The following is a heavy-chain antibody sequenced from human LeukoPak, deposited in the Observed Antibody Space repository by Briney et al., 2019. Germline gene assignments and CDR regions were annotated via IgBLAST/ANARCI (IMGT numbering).Heavy chain of an antibody. CDR1: GGSISSYY. CDR2: ISYSGST. D-gene: IGHD6-13*01. Sequence: SETLSLTCSVSGGSISSYYWSWIRQPPGKGLEWIGYISYSGSTNYNPSLKSRVTISIDTSKNQFSLKLSSVTAADTAVYYCARLRYSSTWSYVLDIWGHGTMVTVSS. J-gene: IGHJ3*02. V-gene: IGHV4-59*01. CDR3: ARLRYSSTWSYVLDI.